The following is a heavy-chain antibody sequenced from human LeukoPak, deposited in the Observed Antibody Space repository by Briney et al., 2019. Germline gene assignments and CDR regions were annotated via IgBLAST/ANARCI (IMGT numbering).Heavy chain of an antibody. V-gene: IGHV1-3*01. J-gene: IGHJ4*02. D-gene: IGHD3-22*01. CDR1: GYTFSDYA. Sequence: ASVKVSCKASGYTFSDYAMHWVRQAPGQRFEWMGWIDAGNGDTRYSQKFQGRVTITRDTSASTAYIELRSLRSEDTAMYYCARGVNYYDSSGPISWGQGTLVTVSS. CDR3: ARGVNYYDSSGPIS. CDR2: IDAGNGDT.